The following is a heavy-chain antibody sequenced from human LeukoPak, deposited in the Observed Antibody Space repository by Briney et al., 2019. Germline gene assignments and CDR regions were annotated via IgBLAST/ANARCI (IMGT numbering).Heavy chain of an antibody. CDR2: INPSGGNT. CDR3: ARASIVVLAGANDH. J-gene: IGHJ4*02. V-gene: IGHV1-46*03. D-gene: IGHD2-15*01. Sequence: ASVKVSCKASGGTFSSYAISWVRQAPGHGLEWMGEINPSGGNTNYAQKLQGRITMTRDTSTSTVYMELNSLRSEDTAVYYCARASIVVLAGANDHWGQGTLVTVSS. CDR1: GGTFSSYA.